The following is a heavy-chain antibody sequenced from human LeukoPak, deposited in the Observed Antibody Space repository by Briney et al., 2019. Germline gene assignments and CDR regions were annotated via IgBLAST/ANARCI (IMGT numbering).Heavy chain of an antibody. V-gene: IGHV3-7*01. CDR2: IKEDGSVK. Sequence: TGGSLRLSCAASGFTFSSYAMSWVRQAPGKGLEWVANIKEDGSVKNYVDSVKGRFTISRDNTKNSLYLQMNSLRAEDTAVYYCAKNFGHQQFDSWGQGTLVIVSS. CDR1: GFTFSSYA. CDR3: AKNFGHQQFDS. J-gene: IGHJ4*02. D-gene: IGHD3/OR15-3a*01.